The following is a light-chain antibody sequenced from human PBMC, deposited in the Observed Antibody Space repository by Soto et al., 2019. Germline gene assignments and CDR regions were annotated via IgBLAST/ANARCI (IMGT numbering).Light chain of an antibody. V-gene: IGLV1-44*01. CDR2: SND. CDR3: AACTGRLGRYV. Sequence: QSVLTQPPSASGTPGQRVTISCSGSSSNIGSNTVNWYQQLPGTAPKLVIYSNDQRPSGVPDRFSGSKSGTSASLAISGLQADDAAYYYSAACTGRLGRYVFGTGTKVTVL. CDR1: SSNIGSNT. J-gene: IGLJ1*01.